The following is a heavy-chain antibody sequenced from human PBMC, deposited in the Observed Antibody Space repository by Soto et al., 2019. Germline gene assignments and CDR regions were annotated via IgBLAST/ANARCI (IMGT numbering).Heavy chain of an antibody. J-gene: IGHJ4*02. D-gene: IGHD4-17*01. V-gene: IGHV1-18*01. Sequence: QVQLVQSGAEVKKPGASVKVSCKASGYTFTSYFISWVRQAPGQGLEWMGWISAYNGNTNYAQKPQXXXTXXTDTSTSTAYMELRSLRSDDTAVYYCARDDPPTHYWGQGTLVTVSS. CDR1: GYTFTSYF. CDR3: ARDDPPTHY. CDR2: ISAYNGNT.